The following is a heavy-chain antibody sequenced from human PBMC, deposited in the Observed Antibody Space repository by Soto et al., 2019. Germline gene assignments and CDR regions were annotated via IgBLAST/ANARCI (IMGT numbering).Heavy chain of an antibody. D-gene: IGHD3-22*01. CDR1: GVSVSNRTHY. Sequence: SETLSLTCAVSGVSVSNRTHYWTWIRHPPGKGLEWIGFLYYGGTNYNPSLKSRLTIALDTSKNQISLNLSSVTAADTAVYYCVREIGLTASPDEAVYYDALEVWGEGNTVTVSA. J-gene: IGHJ6*04. V-gene: IGHV4-61*01. CDR3: VREIGLTASPDEAVYYDALEV. CDR2: LYYGGT.